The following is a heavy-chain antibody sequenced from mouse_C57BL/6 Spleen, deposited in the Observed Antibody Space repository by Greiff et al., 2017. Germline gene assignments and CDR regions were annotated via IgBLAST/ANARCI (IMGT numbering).Heavy chain of an antibody. D-gene: IGHD2-3*01. Sequence: QVQLKESGPELVKPGASVKISCKASGYAFSSSWMNWVKQRPGKGLEWIGRIYPGDGDTNYNGKFKGKATLTADKSSSTAYMQLSSLTPNDSAVYFCAPYVGYYDYYALAYWGQGTSVTVSS. CDR3: APYVGYYDYYALAY. V-gene: IGHV1-82*01. J-gene: IGHJ4*01. CDR2: IYPGDGDT. CDR1: GYAFSSSW.